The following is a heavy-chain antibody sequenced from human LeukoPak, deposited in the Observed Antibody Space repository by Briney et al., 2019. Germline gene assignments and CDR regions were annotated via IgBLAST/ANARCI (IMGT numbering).Heavy chain of an antibody. CDR1: GFLFIDNS. CDR3: ARDKYLGVVNWFDP. CDR2: IISGRSYI. V-gene: IGHV3-21*01. Sequence: GGVLLLSCAASGFLFIDNSFNWVGRAPGRGLEWVSSIISGRSYIYYADSVKGRLTISSDNAKKSSFLQITSLQAEETAVYYCARDKYLGVVNWFDPGGQGTLVTVSP. D-gene: IGHD3-3*01. J-gene: IGHJ5*02.